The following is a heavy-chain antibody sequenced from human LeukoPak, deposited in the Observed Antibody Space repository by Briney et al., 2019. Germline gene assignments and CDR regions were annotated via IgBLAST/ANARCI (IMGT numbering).Heavy chain of an antibody. V-gene: IGHV4-4*07. CDR1: GGSISSYY. D-gene: IGHD6-19*01. Sequence: SETLSLTCAVSGGSISSYYWSWIRQPAGKGLEWIGRIYTSGSTNYNPSLKSRVTMSVDTSKNQFSLKLSSATAADTAVYYCARLGIAVAGYWDWGQGTLVTVSS. CDR3: ARLGIAVAGYWD. J-gene: IGHJ4*02. CDR2: IYTSGST.